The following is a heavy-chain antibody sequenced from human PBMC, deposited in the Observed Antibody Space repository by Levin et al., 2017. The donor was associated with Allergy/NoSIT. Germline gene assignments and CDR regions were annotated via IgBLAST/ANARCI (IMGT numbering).Heavy chain of an antibody. CDR1: GFTFSSYG. J-gene: IGHJ6*03. V-gene: IGHV3-30*18. Sequence: SGGSLRLSCAASGFTFSSYGMHWVRQAPGKGLEWVAVISYDGSNKYYADSVKGRFTISRDNSKNTLYLQMNSLRAEDTAVYYCAKVHDFGMDVWGKGTTVTVSS. CDR3: AKVHDFGMDV. D-gene: IGHD3-3*01. CDR2: ISYDGSNK.